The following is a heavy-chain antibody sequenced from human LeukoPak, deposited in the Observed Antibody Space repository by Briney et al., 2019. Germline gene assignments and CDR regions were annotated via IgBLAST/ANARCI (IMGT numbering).Heavy chain of an antibody. CDR3: ARHFGAGYYGSGSYYNLDY. D-gene: IGHD3-10*01. Sequence: GESLKISCKGSGYSFTSYWISWGRQMPGKGLEWMGRIDPSDSYTNYSPSFQGHVTISADKSISTAYLQWSSLKASDTAMYYCARHFGAGYYGSGSYYNLDYWGQGTLVTVSS. CDR1: GYSFTSYW. V-gene: IGHV5-10-1*01. CDR2: IDPSDSYT. J-gene: IGHJ4*02.